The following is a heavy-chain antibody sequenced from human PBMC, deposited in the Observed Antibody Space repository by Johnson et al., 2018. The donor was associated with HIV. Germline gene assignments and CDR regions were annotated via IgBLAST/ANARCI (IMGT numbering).Heavy chain of an antibody. CDR3: ARAPGGWVGAFDI. J-gene: IGHJ3*02. CDR1: GFTFSNYA. V-gene: IGHV3-30*04. Sequence: QVQLVESGGGVVQPGRSLRLSCAASGFTFSNYAIHWVRQAPGKGLEWVAVISYDESNKYYVDSVKGRFTISRDNAKNTLYLQMNSLRAEDTAVYYCARAPGGWVGAFDIWGQGTMVTVSS. D-gene: IGHD6-19*01. CDR2: ISYDESNK.